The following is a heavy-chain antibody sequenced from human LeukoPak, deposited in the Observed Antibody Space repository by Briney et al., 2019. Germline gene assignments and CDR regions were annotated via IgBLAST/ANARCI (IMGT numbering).Heavy chain of an antibody. V-gene: IGHV3-48*04. J-gene: IGHJ4*02. CDR3: ARAYSSSSPGTVDY. Sequence: GGSLRLSCAASAFSLNAYNMNWVRQAPGKGLEWVSYISSSGSTIYYADSVKGRFTISRDNAKNSLYLQMNSLRAEDTAVYYCARAYSSSSPGTVDYWGQGTLVTVSS. CDR1: AFSLNAYN. D-gene: IGHD6-6*01. CDR2: ISSSGSTI.